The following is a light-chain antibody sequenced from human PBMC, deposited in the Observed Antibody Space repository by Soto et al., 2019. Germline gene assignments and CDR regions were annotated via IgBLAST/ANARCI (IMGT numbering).Light chain of an antibody. CDR1: QSITEK. V-gene: IGKV3-15*01. J-gene: IGKJ5*01. Sequence: IVMTQSPDTLSVSPGERATLSCRASQSITEKVVWYQQKSGQAPRLLIYGAFTRAAGVPARFSGSGSGTDFTLTISRLEPEDSAVYYCQQYGTLITFGQGTRLEI. CDR3: QQYGTLIT. CDR2: GAF.